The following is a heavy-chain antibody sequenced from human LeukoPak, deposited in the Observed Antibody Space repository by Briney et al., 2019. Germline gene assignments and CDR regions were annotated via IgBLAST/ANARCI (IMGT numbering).Heavy chain of an antibody. CDR2: IQNDGNNK. V-gene: IGHV3-30*02. Sequence: GGSLRLSCAASGFTFSNNGMHWVRQAPGKGLECVAFIQNDGNNKKYADSVKGRFTISRDNSKNTLYLQMNSLRAEDTAVYYCAKMALAGAFDYWGQGTLVTVSS. J-gene: IGHJ4*02. CDR3: AKMALAGAFDY. D-gene: IGHD3-3*02. CDR1: GFTFSNNG.